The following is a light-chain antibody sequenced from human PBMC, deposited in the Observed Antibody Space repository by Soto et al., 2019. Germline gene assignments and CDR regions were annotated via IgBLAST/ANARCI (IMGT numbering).Light chain of an antibody. CDR1: SNDVGNYNL. CDR3: CSYGRSTTFEGV. CDR2: EVT. J-gene: IGLJ2*01. Sequence: QSALTQPASVSGSPGQSITISCTGTSNDVGNYNLVSWYQQHPGKAPKLMMYEVTTRPTGVCNRFSGSKSANTASLTISGRQAEDEADYYGCSYGRSTTFEGVFGGGTKVTVL. V-gene: IGLV2-23*02.